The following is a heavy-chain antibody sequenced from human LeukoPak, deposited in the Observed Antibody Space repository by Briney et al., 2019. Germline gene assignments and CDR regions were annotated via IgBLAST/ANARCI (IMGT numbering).Heavy chain of an antibody. CDR1: GGSITSGGYY. CDR2: IYYSGST. V-gene: IGHV4-31*03. Sequence: SSETLSLTCTVSGGSITSGGYYWSWIRQPPGKGLEWIGYIYYSGSTYHNPSLKSRVTISVDTSKNQFSLKLSSVTAADTAVYYCARDGVPLGSGSYYTWFDPWGQGTLVTVSS. CDR3: ARDGVPLGSGSYYTWFDP. J-gene: IGHJ5*02. D-gene: IGHD3-10*01.